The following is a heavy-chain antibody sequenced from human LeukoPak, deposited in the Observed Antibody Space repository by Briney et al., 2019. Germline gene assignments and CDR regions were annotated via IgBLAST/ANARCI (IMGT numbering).Heavy chain of an antibody. J-gene: IGHJ4*02. CDR1: GGSISSYY. V-gene: IGHV4-4*07. Sequence: PSETLSLTCTVSGGSISSYYWSWIRQPAGKGLEWIGRIYTSGGTNYHPSLKSRITMSVDTSKNQFSLRLSSVTAADTAVYYCARDTPGYYDSSGYYYYFDSWGQGTLVTVSS. CDR2: IYTSGGT. D-gene: IGHD3-22*01. CDR3: ARDTPGYYDSSGYYYYFDS.